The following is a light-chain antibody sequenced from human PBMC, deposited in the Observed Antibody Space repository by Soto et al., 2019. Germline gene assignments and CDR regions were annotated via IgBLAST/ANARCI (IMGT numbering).Light chain of an antibody. CDR2: ASS. V-gene: IGKV1-12*01. Sequence: DIQMTQSPSSVSASVGDRVNITCRATQDIGNWLAWYQQKPGKAPKLLIYASSSLQSGVPTRFSGSGSGTDFTLIISSLQPEDCAIYWCLQTTRFPWTFGQGTKVEIK. CDR1: QDIGNW. CDR3: LQTTRFPWT. J-gene: IGKJ1*01.